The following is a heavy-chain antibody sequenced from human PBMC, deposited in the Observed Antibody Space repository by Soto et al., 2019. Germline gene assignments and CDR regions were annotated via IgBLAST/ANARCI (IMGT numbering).Heavy chain of an antibody. J-gene: IGHJ4*02. CDR1: GYTFTGYA. D-gene: IGHD6-19*01. V-gene: IGHV1-3*01. CDR3: ARAVAVPADFDF. Sequence: EASVKVSCKASGYTFTGYAMHWVRQAPGQRLEWMGWINAGNGNTKYSQKFQGRVTITRDTSASTAYMDLSSLRSEDTAVYYCARAVAVPADFDFWGQGTLVTVS. CDR2: INAGNGNT.